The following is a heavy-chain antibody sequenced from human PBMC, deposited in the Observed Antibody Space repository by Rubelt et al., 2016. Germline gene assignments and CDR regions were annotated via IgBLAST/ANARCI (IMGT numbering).Heavy chain of an antibody. CDR2: YSGST. V-gene: IGHV4-34*01. Sequence: YSGSTNYNPSLKSRVTISVDTSKNQFSLKLRSVTAADTAVYYCARGGILTGLQDWGQGTLVTVSS. D-gene: IGHD3-9*01. CDR3: ARGGILTGLQD. J-gene: IGHJ4*02.